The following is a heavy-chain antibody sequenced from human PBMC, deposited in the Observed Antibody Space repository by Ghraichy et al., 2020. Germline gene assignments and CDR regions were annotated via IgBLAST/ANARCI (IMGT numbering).Heavy chain of an antibody. CDR1: GGSISSSSYY. V-gene: IGHV4-39*01. CDR2: IYYNGIT. Sequence: SETLSLTCTVSGGSISSSSYYWGWARQPPGKGLEWIGSIYYNGITYYNPSPNSRATISVETPKSQFSLKLGSVAAADTAVYFCARSWGSSWYWGYWGQGILVTVSS. D-gene: IGHD3-22*01. J-gene: IGHJ4*02. CDR3: ARSWGSSWYWGY.